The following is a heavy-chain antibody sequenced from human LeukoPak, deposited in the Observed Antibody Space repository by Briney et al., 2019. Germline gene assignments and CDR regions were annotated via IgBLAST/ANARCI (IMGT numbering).Heavy chain of an antibody. D-gene: IGHD2-15*01. CDR3: ARKFCSGGSCYYYFDY. Sequence: GGSLRLSCAASGFTFSSYSMNWVRQAPGKGLEWVSYISSSSSTIYYADSVKGRFTISRDNAKNSLYLQMNSLRAEDTAVYYCARKFCSGGSCYYYFDYWGPGTLVTVSS. CDR1: GFTFSSYS. J-gene: IGHJ4*02. CDR2: ISSSSSTI. V-gene: IGHV3-48*01.